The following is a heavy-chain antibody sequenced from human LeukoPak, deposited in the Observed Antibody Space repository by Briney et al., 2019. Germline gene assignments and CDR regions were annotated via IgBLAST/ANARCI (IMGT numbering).Heavy chain of an antibody. CDR2: INPNSGGT. V-gene: IGHV1-2*02. J-gene: IGHJ3*02. CDR1: GYTFTGYY. Sequence: ASVKVSCKASGYTFTGYYMHWVRQAPGQGLEWMGWINPNSGGTNYAQKFQGRVTMTRDTSISTAYMELSRLRSDDTAVYYCARDLGSGNCEQCPFDIWGQGTMVTVSS. D-gene: IGHD3-16*01. CDR3: ARDLGSGNCEQCPFDI.